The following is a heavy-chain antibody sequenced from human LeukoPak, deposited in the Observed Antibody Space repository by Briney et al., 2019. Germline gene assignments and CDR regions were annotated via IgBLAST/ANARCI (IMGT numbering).Heavy chain of an antibody. CDR1: GDTFSSYT. D-gene: IGHD6-19*01. V-gene: IGHV1-69*02. Sequence: SVKVSCKATGDTFSSYTISWVRQAPGQRLEWMGRIIPILGIANYAQKFQGRVTISADKSTSTAYMELSSLRSEDTAVYYCAGAQAVAGPIDYYYMDVWGKGTTVTVSS. CDR3: AGAQAVAGPIDYYYMDV. CDR2: IIPILGIA. J-gene: IGHJ6*03.